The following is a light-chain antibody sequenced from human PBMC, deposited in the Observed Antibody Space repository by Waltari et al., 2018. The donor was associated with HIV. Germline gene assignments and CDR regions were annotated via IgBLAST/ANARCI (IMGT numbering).Light chain of an antibody. CDR2: SNN. CDR1: SSNIGSYY. Sequence: QSVLTPPPSASGTPGQRVTLPCSGSSSNIGSYYVYWYQQLPGTAPKLLIYSNNQRPSGVPDRFSGSKSGTSASLAISGLRSEDEADYYCAAWTDSLSGVVFGGGTKLSVL. V-gene: IGLV1-47*01. CDR3: AAWTDSLSGVV. J-gene: IGLJ2*01.